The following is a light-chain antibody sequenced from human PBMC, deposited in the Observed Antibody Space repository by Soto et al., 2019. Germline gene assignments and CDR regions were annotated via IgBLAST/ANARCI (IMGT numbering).Light chain of an antibody. CDR3: QQYDKWPYT. Sequence: ENVLTQSPATLSVSPGERATLSCRTSQIIGTNLAWYQQKPGQAPRLLIYGAFIRAPGFPVRFRGTGSGSEFTLTISSLQTEEGALYYCQQYDKWPYTVGQGTNLEIK. CDR1: QIIGTN. CDR2: GAF. V-gene: IGKV3-15*01. J-gene: IGKJ2*01.